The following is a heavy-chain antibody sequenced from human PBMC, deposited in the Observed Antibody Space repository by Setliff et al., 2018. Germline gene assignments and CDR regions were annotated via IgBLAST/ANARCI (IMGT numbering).Heavy chain of an antibody. CDR1: GGSISSSSYY. J-gene: IGHJ4*02. D-gene: IGHD3-9*01. CDR3: ARTLYDYDILTGPGYYFDY. V-gene: IGHV4-39*07. CDR2: IYYSGST. Sequence: ETLSLTCTVSGGSISSSSYYWGWIRQPPGKGLEWIGSIYYSGSTYYNPSLKSRVTISVDTSKNQFSLKLSSVTAADTAVYYCARTLYDYDILTGPGYYFDYWGQGTLVTVSS.